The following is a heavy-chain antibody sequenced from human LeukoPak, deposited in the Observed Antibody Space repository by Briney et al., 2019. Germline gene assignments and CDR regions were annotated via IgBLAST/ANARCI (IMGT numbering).Heavy chain of an antibody. J-gene: IGHJ3*02. D-gene: IGHD6-19*01. CDR2: ISGSGGST. V-gene: IGHV3-23*01. Sequence: GGSLRLSCAASGFTFSSYAMSWVRQAPGKGLEWVSAISGSGGSTYYADSVKGRFTISRDNSKNTLYLQMNSLRAEDTAVYCCAKYREEDDGWYPDNDAFDIWGQGTMVTVSS. CDR1: GFTFSSYA. CDR3: AKYREEDDGWYPDNDAFDI.